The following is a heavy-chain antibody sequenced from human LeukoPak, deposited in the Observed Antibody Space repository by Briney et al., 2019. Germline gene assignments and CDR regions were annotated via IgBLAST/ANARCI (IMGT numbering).Heavy chain of an antibody. Sequence: PSETLSLTCAVYGGSFSGYYWSWLRQPPGKGLEWMGEISHSGSTNYNPSLKSRVTISVDTSKNQFSLKLSSVTAADTAVYYCARGWSKDVRLRPGRYYMDVWGKGTTVTVSS. CDR1: GGSFSGYY. D-gene: IGHD4-17*01. CDR2: ISHSGST. V-gene: IGHV4-34*01. J-gene: IGHJ6*03. CDR3: ARGWSKDVRLRPGRYYMDV.